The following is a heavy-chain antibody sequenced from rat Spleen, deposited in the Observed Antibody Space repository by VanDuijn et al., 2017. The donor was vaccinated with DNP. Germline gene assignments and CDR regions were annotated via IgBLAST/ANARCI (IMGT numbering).Heavy chain of an antibody. D-gene: IGHD1-1*01. CDR2: ISTSGGST. CDR1: GLTFSNYE. J-gene: IGHJ2*01. Sequence: EVQLVESGGGLVKPGRSLKLSCAASGLTFSNYEMAWVRQAPTKGLEWVTSISTSGGSTYYRDSVKGRFTVSRDNAKSTLYLQMDSLRSEDTATYYCARQAYSPFDYWGQGVMVTVSS. CDR3: ARQAYSPFDY. V-gene: IGHV5-25*01.